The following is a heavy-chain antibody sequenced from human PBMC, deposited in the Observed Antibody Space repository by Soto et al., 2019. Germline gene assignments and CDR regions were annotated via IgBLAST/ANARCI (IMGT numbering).Heavy chain of an antibody. CDR2: ISGSDGKT. D-gene: IGHD3-3*01. J-gene: IGHJ4*02. V-gene: IGHV3-23*01. CDR3: ARWSYLDY. CDR1: GFSFGSYA. Sequence: GSRRLSCSASGFSFGSYALSWVRQAPGKGLEWVSTISGSDGKTFYADSVKGRFSISRDTSQSTLYLQMNSLRADDTAMYYCARWSYLDYWGQGTRVTVS.